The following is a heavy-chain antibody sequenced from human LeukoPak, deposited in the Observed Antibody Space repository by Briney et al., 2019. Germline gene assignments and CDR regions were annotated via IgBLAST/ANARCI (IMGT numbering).Heavy chain of an antibody. CDR3: AKGSSGYYHGSYNWFDP. Sequence: ASVKVSCKASGYSFTSYDINWVRQDTGQGLDWMGWMNPNSGNTGYAQKFQSRVTITRNTSISTAYMELSSLRSEDTAVYYCAKGSSGYYHGSYNWFDPWGQGTLVTVSS. J-gene: IGHJ5*02. D-gene: IGHD3-22*01. V-gene: IGHV1-8*03. CDR2: MNPNSGNT. CDR1: GYSFTSYD.